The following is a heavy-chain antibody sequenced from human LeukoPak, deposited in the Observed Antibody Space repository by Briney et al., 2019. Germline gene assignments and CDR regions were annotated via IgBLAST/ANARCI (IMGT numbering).Heavy chain of an antibody. Sequence: ASVKVSCKASGYTFTGHYMHWVRQAPGQGLEWMGWINPNSGGTNYAQKFQGRVTMTRDTSISTAYMELSRLRSDDTAVYYCAREPNPNWGSVSYFDYWGQGTLVTVSS. J-gene: IGHJ4*02. CDR1: GYTFTGHY. V-gene: IGHV1-2*02. CDR2: INPNSGGT. CDR3: AREPNPNWGSVSYFDY. D-gene: IGHD7-27*01.